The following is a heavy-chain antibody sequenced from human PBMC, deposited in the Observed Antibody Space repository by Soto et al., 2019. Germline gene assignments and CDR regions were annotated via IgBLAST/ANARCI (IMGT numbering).Heavy chain of an antibody. V-gene: IGHV2-5*02. J-gene: IGHJ4*02. Sequence: QITLKESGPTLVKPTQTLTLTCTFSGFSLSSSGVGVGWIRQPPGKALEWLALIYWDDDKRYSPSLKSRLTITKDXXQXQXXLTMTNMDPVDTATYYCAHSEPHYYDSSGYYFLDYWGQGALVTVSS. CDR1: GFSLSSSGVG. D-gene: IGHD3-22*01. CDR3: AHSEPHYYDSSGYYFLDY. CDR2: IYWDDDK.